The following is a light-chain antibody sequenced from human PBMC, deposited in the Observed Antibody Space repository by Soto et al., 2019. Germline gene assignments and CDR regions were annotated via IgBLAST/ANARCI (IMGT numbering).Light chain of an antibody. Sequence: ALQMTQSPSSLSASVGDRVTITCRASQGIRNDLDWFQQKPGKAPNLLIYAASNLQIRVPARFSGSGSGTDFTLTISRLQPEDFATYYCLQKYFYPCTYGPGTKVDSK. V-gene: IGKV1-6*01. CDR1: QGIRND. J-gene: IGKJ3*01. CDR2: AAS. CDR3: LQKYFYPCT.